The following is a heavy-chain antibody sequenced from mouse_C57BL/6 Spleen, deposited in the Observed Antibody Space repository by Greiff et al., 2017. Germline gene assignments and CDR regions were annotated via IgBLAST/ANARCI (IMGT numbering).Heavy chain of an antibody. Sequence: EVHLVESEGGLVQPGSSMKLSCTASGFTFSDYYMAWVRQVPEKGLEWVANINYDGSSTYYLDSLKSRFIISRDNAKNILYLQMSSLKSEDTATYYCAREEIGSSYRYFDVWGTGTTVTVSS. J-gene: IGHJ1*03. CDR1: GFTFSDYY. V-gene: IGHV5-16*01. D-gene: IGHD1-1*01. CDR2: INYDGSST. CDR3: AREEIGSSYRYFDV.